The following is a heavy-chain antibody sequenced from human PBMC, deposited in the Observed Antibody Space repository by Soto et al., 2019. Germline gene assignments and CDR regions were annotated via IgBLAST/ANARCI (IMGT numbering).Heavy chain of an antibody. CDR2: IYYSGSI. Sequence: QVQLQESGPGLVKPSETLSLTCTVSGGSISNCYWSWIRQPPGKGLEWIGYIYYSGSINYNPSLKSRVTISEDTSKNQFSLKMSSVTAADTAVYYCAREIAVAGTHYFDYWGQGTLVTVSS. J-gene: IGHJ4*02. D-gene: IGHD6-19*01. V-gene: IGHV4-59*01. CDR1: GGSISNCY. CDR3: AREIAVAGTHYFDY.